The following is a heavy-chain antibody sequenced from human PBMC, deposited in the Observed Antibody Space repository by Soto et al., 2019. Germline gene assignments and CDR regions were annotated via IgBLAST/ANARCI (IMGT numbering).Heavy chain of an antibody. CDR1: GFTFTKAW. CDR2: IKSKTDGGTA. D-gene: IGHD5-18*01. V-gene: IGHV3-15*01. CDR3: TTGTWIQLWLPDY. Sequence: EVQLVESGGGLVKPGGSLRLSCVASGFTFTKAWMTWVRQAPGKGLEWVGHIKSKTDGGTADYAAPVKGRFTISSDDSKSTLYLQMNSLKTEDPAVYYCTTGTWIQLWLPDYWGQGTLVTVSS. J-gene: IGHJ4*02.